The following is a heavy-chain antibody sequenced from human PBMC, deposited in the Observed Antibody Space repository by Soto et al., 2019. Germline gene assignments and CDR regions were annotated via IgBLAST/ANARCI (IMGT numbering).Heavy chain of an antibody. CDR1: GGSISSYY. V-gene: IGHV4-59*01. J-gene: IGHJ4*02. CDR2: IYYSGST. CDR3: ARDSWNDVYFDY. D-gene: IGHD1-1*01. Sequence: SSETLSLTCTVSGGSISSYYWSWIRQPPGKGLEWIGYIYYSGSTNYNPSLRSRVTMSVDTSKNQFSLKLTSVTTADTAVYYCARDSWNDVYFDYWGQGNLVTVSS.